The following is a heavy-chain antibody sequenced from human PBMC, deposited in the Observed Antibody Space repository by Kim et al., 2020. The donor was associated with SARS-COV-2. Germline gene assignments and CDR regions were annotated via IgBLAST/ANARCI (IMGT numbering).Heavy chain of an antibody. CDR3: RIVGTTYLDFDY. Sequence: YSNPSLKSGVTISVDTSKNQFSLKLSSVTAADTAVYYCRIVGTTYLDFDYWGQGTLVTVSS. V-gene: IGHV4-39*01. J-gene: IGHJ4*02. D-gene: IGHD5-12*01.